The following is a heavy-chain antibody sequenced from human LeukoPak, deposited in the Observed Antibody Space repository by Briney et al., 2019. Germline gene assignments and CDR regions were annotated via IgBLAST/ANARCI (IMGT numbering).Heavy chain of an antibody. CDR3: ARESIAAAGSQAFDI. J-gene: IGHJ3*02. Sequence: GGSLRLSCAASGFTFSRYSMNWVRQAPGKGLEWVSSISSSSSYIYYADSVKGRFTISRDNAKNSLYLQMNSLRAEDTAVYYCARESIAAAGSQAFDIWGQGTMVTVSS. CDR2: ISSSSSYI. V-gene: IGHV3-21*01. D-gene: IGHD6-13*01. CDR1: GFTFSRYS.